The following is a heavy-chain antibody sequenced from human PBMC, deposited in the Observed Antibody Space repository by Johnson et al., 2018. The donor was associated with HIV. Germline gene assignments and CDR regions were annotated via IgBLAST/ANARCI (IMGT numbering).Heavy chain of an antibody. V-gene: IGHV3-7*05. J-gene: IGHJ3*02. Sequence: EVQLVESGGGLVQPGGSLRLSCAASGFTFSSYWMSWVRQAPGKGLEWVANIKQDGSEKYYVDSVKGRFTISRDNAKNSLYLQMNSLRAEDTAVYYCARDGMHYDVWSGYAPDAFDIWGQGTMVTVSS. D-gene: IGHD3-3*01. CDR3: ARDGMHYDVWSGYAPDAFDI. CDR1: GFTFSSYW. CDR2: IKQDGSEK.